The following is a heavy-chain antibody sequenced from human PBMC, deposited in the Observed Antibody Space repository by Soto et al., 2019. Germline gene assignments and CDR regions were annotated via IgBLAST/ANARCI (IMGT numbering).Heavy chain of an antibody. CDR3: ASDSYGSGRRGMDV. CDR2: IWYDGSNK. Sequence: PGGSLRLSCAASGFTFSSYGMHWVRQAPGKGLEWVAVIWYDGSNKYYADSVKGRFTISRDTSKNTLYLQMHSLSAEDKAVYYCASDSYGSGRRGMDVWGQGTTVTVSS. CDR1: GFTFSSYG. D-gene: IGHD3-10*01. J-gene: IGHJ6*02. V-gene: IGHV3-33*01.